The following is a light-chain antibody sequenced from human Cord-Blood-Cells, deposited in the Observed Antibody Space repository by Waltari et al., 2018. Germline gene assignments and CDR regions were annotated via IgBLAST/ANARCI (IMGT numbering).Light chain of an antibody. Sequence: EIVLTQSPGTLSLSQGERATLSCRASQSVSSSYLAWYQQKPGQAPRLLIYGASSRATXXPXXFSGSGSGTDFTLTISRLEPEYFAVYYCQQYGSSKYTFGQGTKLEIK. CDR1: QSVSSSY. V-gene: IGKV3-20*01. CDR2: GAS. CDR3: QQYGSSKYT. J-gene: IGKJ2*01.